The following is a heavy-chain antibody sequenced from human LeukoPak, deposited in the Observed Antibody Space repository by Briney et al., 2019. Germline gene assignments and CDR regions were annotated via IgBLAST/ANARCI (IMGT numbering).Heavy chain of an antibody. D-gene: IGHD7-27*01. CDR2: IYYSGST. V-gene: IGHV4-59*02. Sequence: SETLSLTCTVFGGSVRSYYWTWIRQPPGKGLEWIGYIYYSGSTNYNPSLKSRVTISVDTSKNQLSLKLSSVTAADTAVYYCARVLTGKFDYWGQGTLVTVSS. CDR3: ARVLTGKFDY. J-gene: IGHJ4*02. CDR1: GGSVRSYY.